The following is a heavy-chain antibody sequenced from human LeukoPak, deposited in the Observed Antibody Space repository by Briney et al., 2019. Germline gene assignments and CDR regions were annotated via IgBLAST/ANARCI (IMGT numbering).Heavy chain of an antibody. CDR1: GFTFSNYG. Sequence: PGGSLRLSCAASGFTFSNYGMHWVRQAQGKGLEWVALIWYDGRTKFHADSVKGRFTISRDNSKNTLYLQMDSLRDEDTAVYYCAREWGRIAVAGGPGYWGQGTRVTVSS. CDR3: AREWGRIAVAGGPGY. J-gene: IGHJ4*02. V-gene: IGHV3-33*01. CDR2: IWYDGRTK. D-gene: IGHD6-19*01.